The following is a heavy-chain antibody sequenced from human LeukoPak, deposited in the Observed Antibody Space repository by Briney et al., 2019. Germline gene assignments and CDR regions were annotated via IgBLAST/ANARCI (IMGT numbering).Heavy chain of an antibody. Sequence: GGSLRLSCAASGFTFSSYAMHWVRQAPGKGLEWVAVISYDGSNKYYADSVKGRFTISRDNSKNTLYLQMNSLRAEDTAVYYCAGNLYTRFGDCWGQGALVTVSS. CDR2: ISYDGSNK. J-gene: IGHJ4*02. CDR1: GFTFSSYA. V-gene: IGHV3-30-3*01. CDR3: AGNLYTRFGDC. D-gene: IGHD2-2*01.